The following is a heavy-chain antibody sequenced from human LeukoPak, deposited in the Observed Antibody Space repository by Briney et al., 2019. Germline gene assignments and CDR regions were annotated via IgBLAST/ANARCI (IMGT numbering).Heavy chain of an antibody. Sequence: PGGSLRLSCAASGFTFSSYAMSWVRQAPGEGLEWVSAISGSGDSTNYADSVKGRFTISRDNSKNTLYLQMNSLRAEDTAVYYCAKIGMAGGPHLDYWGQGTLVTVSS. V-gene: IGHV3-23*01. CDR3: AKIGMAGGPHLDY. CDR1: GFTFSSYA. CDR2: ISGSGDST. D-gene: IGHD2-8*02. J-gene: IGHJ4*02.